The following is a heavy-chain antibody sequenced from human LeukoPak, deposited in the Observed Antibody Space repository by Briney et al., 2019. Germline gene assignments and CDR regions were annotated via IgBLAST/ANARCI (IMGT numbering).Heavy chain of an antibody. CDR3: ARHEGVFDY. J-gene: IGHJ4*02. CDR2: IYYSGST. Sequence: PSETLSLTCTVSGVSISSSGYYWGWIRQPPGKGLEWIGSIYYSGSTYYNASLKSRVTISVDTSRNQLSLKLTSVTAADTAVYYCARHEGVFDYWGQGTLVTVSS. V-gene: IGHV4-39*01. CDR1: GVSISSSGYY.